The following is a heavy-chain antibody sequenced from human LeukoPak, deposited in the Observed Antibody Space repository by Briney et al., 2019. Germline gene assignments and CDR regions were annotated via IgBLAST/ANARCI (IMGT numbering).Heavy chain of an antibody. CDR3: ARASRGHDY. CDR1: GGSISSYY. D-gene: IGHD3-10*01. Sequence: SQTLSLTCTVSGGSISSYYWSWIRQPPGKGLEWIGYIYYSGSTNYNPSLKSRVTISVDTSKNQFSLKLSSVTAADTAVYYCARASRGHDYWGQGTLVTVSS. CDR2: IYYSGST. V-gene: IGHV4-59*01. J-gene: IGHJ4*02.